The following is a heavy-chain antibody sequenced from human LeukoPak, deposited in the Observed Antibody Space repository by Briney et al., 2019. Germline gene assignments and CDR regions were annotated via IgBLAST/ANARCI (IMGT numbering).Heavy chain of an antibody. CDR2: IIPILGLA. CDR3: ATDGDDY. J-gene: IGHJ4*02. D-gene: IGHD7-27*01. V-gene: IGHV1-69*04. Sequence: ASAKVSCKASGDTFSNYGISWVRQAPGQGLEWMGRIIPILGLADYAQKFQGRVTITADRSTTTAYMELRSLRLEDTAVYHCATDGDDYWGQGTLVTVSS. CDR1: GDTFSNYG.